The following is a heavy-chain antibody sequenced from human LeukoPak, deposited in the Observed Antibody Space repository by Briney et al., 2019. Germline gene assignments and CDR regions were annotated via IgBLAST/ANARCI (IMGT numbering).Heavy chain of an antibody. V-gene: IGHV2-5*02. CDR3: TDRKSKYTDKAAYAADV. D-gene: IGHD1-1*01. CDR2: IYWDDNK. CDR1: GFSVTTTGVG. Sequence: SGPTLVKPTQTLALTCTFSGFSVTTTGVGVGWIRQPPGKALEWLALIYWDDNKRYSPSLRSRLTITKDTSKNQVVLTMTNMDPVDTPTSYRTDRKSKYTDKAAYAADVWVPGTTVNVSS. J-gene: IGHJ6*01.